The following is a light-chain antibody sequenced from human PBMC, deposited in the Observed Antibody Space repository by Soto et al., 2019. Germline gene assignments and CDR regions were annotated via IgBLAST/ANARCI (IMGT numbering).Light chain of an antibody. CDR3: QQRSNWPLIT. CDR2: DAY. V-gene: IGKV3-11*01. CDR1: QSVSSY. J-gene: IGKJ5*01. Sequence: EIVITQSPATLSVSPGETVTLSGRASQSVSSYLAWYPQKPGQAHRLLIYDAYNRATGIPARFSGSGSGTDFTLTISSLEPEDFAVYFCQQRSNWPLITFGQGTRLEI.